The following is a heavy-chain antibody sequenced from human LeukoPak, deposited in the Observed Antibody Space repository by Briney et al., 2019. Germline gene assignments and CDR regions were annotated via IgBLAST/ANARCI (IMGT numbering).Heavy chain of an antibody. CDR2: IWYDGSNE. CDR1: GFTFSSYD. Sequence: PGGSLRLSCAASGFTFSSYDMHWVRQAPGKGLEWVAIIWYDGSNEYYADSVKGRFTISRDNSKNALYLQMNSLRAEDTAIYYCARDGDSNWYFDLWGRGTLVTVSS. D-gene: IGHD4-11*01. CDR3: ARDGDSNWYFDL. J-gene: IGHJ2*01. V-gene: IGHV3-33*01.